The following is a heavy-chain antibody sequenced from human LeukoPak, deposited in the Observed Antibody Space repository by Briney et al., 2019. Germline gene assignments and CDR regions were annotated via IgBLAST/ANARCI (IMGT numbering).Heavy chain of an antibody. CDR3: ARVSPLYSSSSHGAFDI. CDR2: INPNSGGT. J-gene: IGHJ3*02. Sequence: GASVKVSCKASGYTFTGYYMHWVRQAPEQGLEWMGWINPNSGGTNYAQKFQGRVTMTRDTSISTAYMELSRLRSDDTAVYYCARVSPLYSSSSHGAFDIWGQGIMVTVSS. CDR1: GYTFTGYY. V-gene: IGHV1-2*02. D-gene: IGHD6-13*01.